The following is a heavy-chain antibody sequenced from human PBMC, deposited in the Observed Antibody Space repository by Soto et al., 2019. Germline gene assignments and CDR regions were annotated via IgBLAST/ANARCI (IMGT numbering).Heavy chain of an antibody. V-gene: IGHV3-23*01. Sequence: AGGSLRLSCAASGFTFSHYAMSWVRQGPGKGLEWVSGISGSGGSTKYADSVKGRFIISRDNSKKTLYLEMNSLRAEDTAVYYCARAGGTTVTGLWHFDSWGQGTLVTVSS. CDR3: ARAGGTTVTGLWHFDS. D-gene: IGHD4-17*01. CDR1: GFTFSHYA. J-gene: IGHJ4*02. CDR2: ISGSGGST.